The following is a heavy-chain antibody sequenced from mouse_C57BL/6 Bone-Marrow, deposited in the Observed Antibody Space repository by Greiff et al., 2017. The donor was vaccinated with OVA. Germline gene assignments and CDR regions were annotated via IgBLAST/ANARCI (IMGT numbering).Heavy chain of an antibody. CDR3: ARVALLDYGSTSWFAY. CDR1: GYTFTSYW. D-gene: IGHD1-1*01. J-gene: IGHJ3*01. CDR2: IYPSDSET. Sequence: QVQLQQSGAELVRPGSSVKLSCKASGYTFTSYWMDWVKQRPGQGLEWIGNIYPSDSETHYNQKFKDKATLTVDKSSSTAYMQLSSLTSEDSAVYYCARVALLDYGSTSWFAYWGQGTLVTVSA. V-gene: IGHV1-61*01.